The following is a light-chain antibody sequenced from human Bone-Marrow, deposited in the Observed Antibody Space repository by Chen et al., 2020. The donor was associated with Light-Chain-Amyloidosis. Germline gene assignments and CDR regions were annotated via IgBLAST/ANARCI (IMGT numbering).Light chain of an antibody. Sequence: NFMLTQPPSVSESPGKTVIISCTRSSGSIATTYVQCYQQRPGSSPTTVIYEEDQRPPGVPDRFSGSIYRSSNSASLTISGLKTEDEADYYCQSYQGSSQGVFGGGTKLTVL. CDR2: EED. CDR1: SGSIATTY. V-gene: IGLV6-57*01. J-gene: IGLJ3*02. CDR3: QSYQGSSQGV.